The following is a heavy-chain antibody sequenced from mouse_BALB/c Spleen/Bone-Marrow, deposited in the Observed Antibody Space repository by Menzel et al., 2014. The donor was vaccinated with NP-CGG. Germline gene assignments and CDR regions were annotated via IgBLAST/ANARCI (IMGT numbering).Heavy chain of an antibody. Sequence: VQVVESAAELARPGASVKMSCKASGYTFPRYTIHWIKQRPGQGLEWIGFINPASEFSEYNQKFKDKTTLTADKSSATAYMQLNSLTSEDSAVYYCARSGTPAWFAYWGQGTLVTVSA. V-gene: IGHV1-4*02. CDR1: GYTFPRYT. D-gene: IGHD3-1*01. J-gene: IGHJ3*01. CDR2: INPASEFS. CDR3: ARSGTPAWFAY.